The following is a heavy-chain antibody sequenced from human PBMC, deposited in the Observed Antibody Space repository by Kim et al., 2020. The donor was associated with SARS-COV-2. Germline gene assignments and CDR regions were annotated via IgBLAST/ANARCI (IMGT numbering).Heavy chain of an antibody. CDR2: IYYSGST. D-gene: IGHD3-9*01. J-gene: IGHJ5*02. Sequence: SETLSLTCTVSGGSVSSGSYYWSWIRQPPGKGLEWIGYIYYSGSTNYNPSLKSRVTISADTSKNQFSLKLSSVTAADTAVYYCARGPPAPSYFDWSPPFDPWGQGTLVTVSS. CDR3: ARGPPAPSYFDWSPPFDP. CDR1: GGSVSSGSYY. V-gene: IGHV4-61*01.